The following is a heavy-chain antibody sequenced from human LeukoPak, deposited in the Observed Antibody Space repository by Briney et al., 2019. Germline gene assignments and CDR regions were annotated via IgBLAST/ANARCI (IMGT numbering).Heavy chain of an antibody. Sequence: SQTLSLTCTVSGGTISSGSYYWSWIRQPAGKGLEWIGRIYTSGSTNYNPSLKSRVTISVDTSKNQFSLKLSSVTAADTAVNYCAATLLDWARGETPYYFDYWGQGTLVTVSS. CDR1: GGTISSGSYY. CDR3: AATLLDWARGETPYYFDY. D-gene: IGHD7-27*01. V-gene: IGHV4-61*02. CDR2: IYTSGST. J-gene: IGHJ4*02.